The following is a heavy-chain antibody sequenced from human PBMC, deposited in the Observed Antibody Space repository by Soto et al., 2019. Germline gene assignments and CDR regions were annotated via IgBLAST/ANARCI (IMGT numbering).Heavy chain of an antibody. CDR2: IYSGGST. J-gene: IGHJ4*02. CDR3: ARWYSGSGNFYKSFDY. CDR1: GGSLSSSVSY. D-gene: IGHD3-10*01. V-gene: IGHV4-39*01. Sequence: QLQLQESGPGLVKPSETLSLTCTVSGGSLSSSVSYWGWIRQPPGKGLEWIGSIYSGGSTYYNPSLQSRLTIFVDMSKNQFSLKLGSVTAADTAVYYCARWYSGSGNFYKSFDYWGRGTLVTVSS.